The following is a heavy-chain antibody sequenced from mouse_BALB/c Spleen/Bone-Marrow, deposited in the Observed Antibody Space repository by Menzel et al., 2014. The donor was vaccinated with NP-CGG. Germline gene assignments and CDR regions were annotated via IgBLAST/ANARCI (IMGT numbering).Heavy chain of an antibody. CDR2: INPNNGDT. CDR3: ARSTGYYVGTWFAY. D-gene: IGHD2-3*01. CDR1: GYTFTDYY. Sequence: VQLKESGPELVKPGASVKMSCKASGYTFTDYYMKWVKQSQGKSLEWIGDINPNNGDTFYNQKFKGKATLTVDKSSSTAYMQLNSLTSEDSAVYYCARSTGYYVGTWFAYWGQGTLVTVSA. V-gene: IGHV1-26*01. J-gene: IGHJ3*01.